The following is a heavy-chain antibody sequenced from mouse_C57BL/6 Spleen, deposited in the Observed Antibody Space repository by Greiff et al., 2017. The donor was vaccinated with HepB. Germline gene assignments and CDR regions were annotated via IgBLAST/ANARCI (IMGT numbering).Heavy chain of an antibody. Sequence: VKLMESGPELVKPGASVKISCKASGYAFSSSWMNWVKQRPGKGLEWIGRIYPGDGDTNYNGKFKGKATLTADKSSSTAYMQLSSLTSEDSAVYFCARGDTTVSYFDVWGTGTTVTVSS. D-gene: IGHD1-1*01. CDR1: GYAFSSSW. V-gene: IGHV1-82*01. CDR3: ARGDTTVSYFDV. CDR2: IYPGDGDT. J-gene: IGHJ1*03.